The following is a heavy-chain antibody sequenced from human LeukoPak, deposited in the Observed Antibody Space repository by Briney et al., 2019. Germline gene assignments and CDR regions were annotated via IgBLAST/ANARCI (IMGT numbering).Heavy chain of an antibody. CDR1: GGSINSGGYS. CDR3: ARERGRAYYFDY. CDR2: IYRSGST. V-gene: IGHV4-30-2*01. D-gene: IGHD3-10*01. J-gene: IGHJ4*02. Sequence: SETLSLTCSVSGGSINSGGYSWSWIRQPPGKGLEWIGDIYRSGSTFYNLSLRRRLTISLDRSKNELSLTLTSVTAADTAVYYCARERGRAYYFDYWGRGILVIVSS.